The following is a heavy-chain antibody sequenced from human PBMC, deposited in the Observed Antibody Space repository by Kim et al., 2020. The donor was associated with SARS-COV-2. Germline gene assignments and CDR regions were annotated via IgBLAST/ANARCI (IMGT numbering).Heavy chain of an antibody. J-gene: IGHJ4*02. V-gene: IGHV4-59*13. CDR3: ARGAIFGVYEESIRFMGLFDY. Sequence: SETLSLTCTVSGGSISSYYWSWIRQPPGKGLEWIGYIYYSGSTNYNPSLKSRVTISVDTSKNQFSLKLSSVTAADTAVYYCARGAIFGVYEESIRFMGLFDYWGQGTLVTVSS. D-gene: IGHD3-3*01. CDR1: GGSISSYY. CDR2: IYYSGST.